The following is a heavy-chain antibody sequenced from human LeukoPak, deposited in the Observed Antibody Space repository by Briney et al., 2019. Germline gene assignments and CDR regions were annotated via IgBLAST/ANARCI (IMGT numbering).Heavy chain of an antibody. D-gene: IGHD3-16*01. J-gene: IGHJ4*02. CDR1: GGSFSGYY. CDR3: PRRSGRIMITFGGVTKIDY. Sequence: SETLSLTCAVYGGSFSGYYWSWIRQPPGKGLEWIGEVNHSGSTNYNPSLKSRVTISVDTSKNQFSLKLSSVTAADTAVYYCPRRSGRIMITFGGVTKIDYWGQGTLVTVSS. V-gene: IGHV4-34*01. CDR2: VNHSGST.